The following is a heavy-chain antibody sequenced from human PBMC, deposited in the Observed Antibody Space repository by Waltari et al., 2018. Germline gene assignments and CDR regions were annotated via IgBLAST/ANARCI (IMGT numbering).Heavy chain of an antibody. V-gene: IGHV4-30-4*01. D-gene: IGHD3-16*01. CDR1: GGSITSSYYY. Sequence: QVQLQQSGPGLVKSSQTLSLTCTVSGGSITSSYYYWSWIRQSPGKGLEWIGYISDSGSTYYNSSLKSRVTISMDTSRNQFSLRLTSVTDADTAVYYCAREIYTTNWFDPWGQGSLVTVSS. CDR3: AREIYTTNWFDP. CDR2: ISDSGST. J-gene: IGHJ5*02.